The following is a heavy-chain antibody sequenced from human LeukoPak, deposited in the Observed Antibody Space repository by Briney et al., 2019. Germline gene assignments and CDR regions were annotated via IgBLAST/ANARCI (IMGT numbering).Heavy chain of an antibody. Sequence: PSETLSLTCTVSGGSVSPYYWTWIRQTPGKGLDWIGYIYYNGLTSYNPSLRSRVSLSVDLAKKQLSLKLTSMTAADTAVYYCTREVSTVTFDYWGHGTLVTVSS. CDR1: GGSVSPYY. V-gene: IGHV4-59*02. J-gene: IGHJ4*01. CDR3: TREVSTVTFDY. CDR2: IYYNGLT. D-gene: IGHD4-17*01.